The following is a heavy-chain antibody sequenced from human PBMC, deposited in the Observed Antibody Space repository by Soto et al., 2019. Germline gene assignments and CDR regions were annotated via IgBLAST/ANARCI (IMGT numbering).Heavy chain of an antibody. D-gene: IGHD4-4*01. V-gene: IGHV3-23*01. CDR2: ISGSGGGT. J-gene: IGHJ4*02. CDR1: GFTFSSYA. CDR3: AKDPALTTVTTSY. Sequence: GGSLRLSCAASGFTFSSYAMSWVRQAPGKGLEWVSAISGSGGGTYYADSVKGRYTISRDNSKHTLYLQMNSLRAEDTAVYYCAKDPALTTVTTSYWGQGTLVTVSS.